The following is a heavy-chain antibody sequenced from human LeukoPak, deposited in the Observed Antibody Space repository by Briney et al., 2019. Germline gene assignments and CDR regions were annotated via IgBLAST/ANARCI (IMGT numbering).Heavy chain of an antibody. J-gene: IGHJ6*03. CDR3: ARELPGCSSGSCYHDPRHYYYYYMDV. CDR2: IKSDGSS. CDR1: GFTFSSYW. Sequence: GGSLRLSCAASGFTFSSYWMHWVRQAPGKGLVWVSRIKSDGSSIYADSVKGRFTISRDNAKNSLYLQMNSLRAEDAAVYFCARELPGCSSGSCYHDPRHYYYYYMDVWGKGTTVTISS. V-gene: IGHV3-74*01. D-gene: IGHD2-2*01.